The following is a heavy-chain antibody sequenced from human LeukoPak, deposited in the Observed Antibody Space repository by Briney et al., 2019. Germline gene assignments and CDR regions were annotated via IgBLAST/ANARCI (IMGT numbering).Heavy chain of an antibody. Sequence: EASVKVSCKASGGTFSIYAISWVRQAPGQGLEWMGGIIPIFGTANYAQKFQGRVTITADESTSTAYMELSSLRSEDTAVYYCARDGAMITFGGVIYYFDYWGQGTLVTVSS. CDR2: IIPIFGTA. J-gene: IGHJ4*02. CDR3: ARDGAMITFGGVIYYFDY. CDR1: GGTFSIYA. D-gene: IGHD3-16*01. V-gene: IGHV1-69*01.